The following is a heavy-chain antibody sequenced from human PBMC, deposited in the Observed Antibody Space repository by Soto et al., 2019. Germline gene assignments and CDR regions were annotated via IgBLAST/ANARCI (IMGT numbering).Heavy chain of an antibody. Sequence: AGGSLRLSCAASGFTFSSYEMNWVRQAPGRGLEWVSYISSSGSTIYYADSVKGRFTISRDNAKNSLYLQMNSLRAEDTAVYYCARDDHSSSSLYYYYYYGMDVWGQGTTVTVSS. CDR2: ISSSGSTI. CDR3: ARDDHSSSSLYYYYYYGMDV. V-gene: IGHV3-48*03. J-gene: IGHJ6*02. D-gene: IGHD6-6*01. CDR1: GFTFSSYE.